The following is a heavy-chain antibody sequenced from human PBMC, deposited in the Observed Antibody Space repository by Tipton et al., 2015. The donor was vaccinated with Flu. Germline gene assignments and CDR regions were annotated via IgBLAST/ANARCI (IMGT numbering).Heavy chain of an antibody. CDR1: GFTFSSYG. D-gene: IGHD4-23*01. CDR3: AKDLVGYGGTAAFDY. CDR2: IWYDGSNK. V-gene: IGHV3-33*06. Sequence: LSLTCAASGFTFSSYGMHWVRQAPGKGLEWVAVIWYDGSNKYYADSVKGRFTISRDNSKNTLYLQMNSLRAEDTAVYYCAKDLVGYGGTAAFDYWGQGTLVTVSS. J-gene: IGHJ4*02.